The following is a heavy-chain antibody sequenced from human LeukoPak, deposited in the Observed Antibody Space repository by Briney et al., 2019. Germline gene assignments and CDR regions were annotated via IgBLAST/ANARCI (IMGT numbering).Heavy chain of an antibody. D-gene: IGHD5-18*01. V-gene: IGHV1-69*05. CDR3: AREQVDTAMVTDY. CDR1: GGTFSSYA. CDR2: IIPIFGTA. J-gene: IGHJ4*02. Sequence: SVKVSCKASGGTFSSYAISWVRQAPGQGLEWMGRIIPIFGTANYAQKFQGRVTITTDESTTTAYLELSSLRSEDTAVYYCAREQVDTAMVTDYWGQGTLVTVSS.